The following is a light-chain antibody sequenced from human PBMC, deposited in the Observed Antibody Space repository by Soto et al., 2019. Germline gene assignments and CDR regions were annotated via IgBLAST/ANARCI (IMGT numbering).Light chain of an antibody. V-gene: IGLV2-14*01. CDR3: SSYTSRSIVV. Sequence: QSALTQPASVSGSPGQSITIACTGTRLDIGGYDYVSWYRQHPGKAPKILIYEVIHRPSGVSNSFSGSKSGNTASLTISGLQADDEADYYCSSYTSRSIVVFGGGTQVTVL. CDR1: RLDIGGYDY. J-gene: IGLJ2*01. CDR2: EVI.